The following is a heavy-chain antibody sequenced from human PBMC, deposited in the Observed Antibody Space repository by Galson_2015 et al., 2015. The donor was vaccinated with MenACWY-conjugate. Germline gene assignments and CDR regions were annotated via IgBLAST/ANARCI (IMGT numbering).Heavy chain of an antibody. J-gene: IGHJ6*02. CDR1: GYSISSGYY. Sequence: SETLSLTCTVSGYSISSGYYWGWIRQPPGKGLEWIGSTYHSGSTYYNPSLKSRVTISVDTSKNQFSLKLISVTAADTAVYYCARAMRITMVRGVVGYYGMDVWGQGTTVTVSS. D-gene: IGHD3-10*01. CDR2: TYHSGST. V-gene: IGHV4-38-2*02. CDR3: ARAMRITMVRGVVGYYGMDV.